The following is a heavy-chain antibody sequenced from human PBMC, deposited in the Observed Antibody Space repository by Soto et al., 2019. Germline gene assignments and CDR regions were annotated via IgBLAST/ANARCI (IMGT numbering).Heavy chain of an antibody. Sequence: QVQLVQSGAEVKKPGASVKVSCKASGYTFTSYGISWVRQAPGQGLEWMGWISAYNGNTNYAQKLQGRVTMTTDTSKSTAYMELRSLRSDDTSVYYCARDGVDTSTGYYYGMDVWGQGTTVTVSS. CDR3: ARDGVDTSTGYYYGMDV. V-gene: IGHV1-18*01. D-gene: IGHD5-18*01. J-gene: IGHJ6*02. CDR1: GYTFTSYG. CDR2: ISAYNGNT.